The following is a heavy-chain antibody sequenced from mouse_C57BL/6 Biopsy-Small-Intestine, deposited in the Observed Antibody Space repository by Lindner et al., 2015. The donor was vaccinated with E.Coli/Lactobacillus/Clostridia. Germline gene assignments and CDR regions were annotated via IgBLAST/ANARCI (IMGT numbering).Heavy chain of an antibody. D-gene: IGHD2-3*01. CDR2: IYPRSGNT. V-gene: IGHV1-81*01. Sequence: VQLQESGAELARPGASVNLSCKASGYTFTSYGMSWVKQRTGQGLEWIGEIYPRSGNTYYNEKFKGKATLTADKSSSTAYMELRSLTSEDFAVYFCARKSIYDGYYWYFDVWGTGTTVTVSS. CDR1: GYTFTSYG. J-gene: IGHJ1*03. CDR3: ARKSIYDGYYWYFDV.